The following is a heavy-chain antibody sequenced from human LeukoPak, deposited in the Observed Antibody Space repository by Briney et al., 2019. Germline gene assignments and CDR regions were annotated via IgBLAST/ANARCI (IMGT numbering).Heavy chain of an antibody. V-gene: IGHV4-59*01. CDR2: IHYSGST. CDR1: GGSISGYY. Sequence: SETLSLTCTVSGGSISGYYWSWIRQPPGKGLQWIGYIHYSGSTRYNPSLENRVTISVDTSKSQFSLNLTSVTAADTAVYYCASRAAFCGDDCFRFDYWGQGTLVTVSS. J-gene: IGHJ4*02. D-gene: IGHD2-21*02. CDR3: ASRAAFCGDDCFRFDY.